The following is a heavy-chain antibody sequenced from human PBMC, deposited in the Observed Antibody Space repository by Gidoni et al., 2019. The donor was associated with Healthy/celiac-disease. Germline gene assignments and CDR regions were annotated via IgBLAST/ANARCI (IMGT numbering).Heavy chain of an antibody. CDR2: ISYDGSNT. D-gene: IGHD3-10*01. Sequence: QVQLVESGGGVVQPGRSLRLSCAASGFTFSSYGMHWVRQAPGKGLEGVSVISYDGSNTYYADSVKGRFTIARDNSKNTLYLQMNSLRAEDTAVYYCANSPVYGSGSNYYYYYGMDVWVQGTTVTVSS. CDR1: GFTFSSYG. J-gene: IGHJ6*02. V-gene: IGHV3-30*18. CDR3: ANSPVYGSGSNYYYYYGMDV.